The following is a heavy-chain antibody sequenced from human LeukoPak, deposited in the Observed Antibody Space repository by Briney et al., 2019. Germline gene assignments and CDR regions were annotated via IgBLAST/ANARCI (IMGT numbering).Heavy chain of an antibody. Sequence: GGSLRLSCAASGFTFSDYYMSWIRQAPGKGLEWVSCISSSGDSIYHADSVKGRFTISRDNAKNSLYLQMSSLRAEDTAVYYCARDLMTTVTTCFDYWGQGTLVTVSS. V-gene: IGHV3-11*04. CDR3: ARDLMTTVTTCFDY. CDR2: ISSSGDSI. J-gene: IGHJ4*02. D-gene: IGHD4-17*01. CDR1: GFTFSDYY.